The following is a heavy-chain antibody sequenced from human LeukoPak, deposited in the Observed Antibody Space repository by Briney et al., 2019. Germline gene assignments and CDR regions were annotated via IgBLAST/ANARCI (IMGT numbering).Heavy chain of an antibody. D-gene: IGHD3-3*01. CDR1: GFTLSDYY. V-gene: IGHV3-48*02. J-gene: IGHJ4*02. CDR2: ISSTSSTM. CDR3: ARESAYAFWY. Sequence: GSLRLSCAASGFTLSDYYMNWVRQAPGKELEWVSYISSTSSTMYYADSVKGRFTISRDNAKNSLYLQMNSLRDEDTAVYYCARESAYAFWYWGQGTLVAVSS.